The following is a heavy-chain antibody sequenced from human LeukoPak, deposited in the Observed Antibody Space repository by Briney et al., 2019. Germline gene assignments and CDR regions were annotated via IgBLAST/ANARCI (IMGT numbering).Heavy chain of an antibody. Sequence: SETLSLTCTVSGGSISSYYWSWIRQPPGKGLEWIGYIYYGGSTNYNPSLKSRVTISVDTSKNQFSLKLSSVTAADTAVYYCARSEEWLGQYYFDYWGQGTLVTVSS. J-gene: IGHJ4*02. CDR1: GGSISSYY. D-gene: IGHD6-19*01. V-gene: IGHV4-59*01. CDR2: IYYGGST. CDR3: ARSEEWLGQYYFDY.